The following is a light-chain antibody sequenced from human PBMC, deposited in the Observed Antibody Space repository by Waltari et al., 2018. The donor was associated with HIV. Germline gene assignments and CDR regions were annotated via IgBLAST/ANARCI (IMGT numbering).Light chain of an antibody. CDR1: SNDVGGYNF. CDR3: CSYAGKSNTFLI. J-gene: IGLJ2*01. CDR2: EVS. Sequence: QSALTQPASVSGSPGQSITISCTGPSNDVGGYNFVSWYQQHPGKAPRLIIYEVSKRPSGVSNRFSGSKSGNTASLTISGLQAEDEADYSCCSYAGKSNTFLIFGGGTKLTVL. V-gene: IGLV2-23*02.